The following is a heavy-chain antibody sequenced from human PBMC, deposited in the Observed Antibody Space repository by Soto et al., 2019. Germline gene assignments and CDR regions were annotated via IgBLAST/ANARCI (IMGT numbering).Heavy chain of an antibody. Sequence: ASVKVSCKASGYTFTSYGISWVRQAPGQGLEWMGWISAYNGNTNYAQKLQGRVTMTTDTSASTAYMELRSLRLDATAVYYCARIVGYCSSTSCPYYYYYGMDVWGQGTTVTVS. CDR1: GYTFTSYG. CDR2: ISAYNGNT. D-gene: IGHD2-2*01. J-gene: IGHJ6*02. V-gene: IGHV1-18*04. CDR3: ARIVGYCSSTSCPYYYYYGMDV.